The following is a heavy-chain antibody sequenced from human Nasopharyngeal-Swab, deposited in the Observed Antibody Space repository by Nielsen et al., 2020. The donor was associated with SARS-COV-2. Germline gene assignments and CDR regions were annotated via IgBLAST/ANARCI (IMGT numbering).Heavy chain of an antibody. J-gene: IGHJ4*02. Sequence: SETLSLTCTVSGGSISSYYWSWIRQPAGKGLEWIGRIYTSGRTNYNPSLKSRVTMSVDKSKNQFSLKLSSVTAADTAVYYCAKTLRYCSGGSCYNDLDYWGQGTLVTVSS. CDR3: AKTLRYCSGGSCYNDLDY. V-gene: IGHV4-4*07. CDR2: IYTSGRT. CDR1: GGSISSYY. D-gene: IGHD2-15*01.